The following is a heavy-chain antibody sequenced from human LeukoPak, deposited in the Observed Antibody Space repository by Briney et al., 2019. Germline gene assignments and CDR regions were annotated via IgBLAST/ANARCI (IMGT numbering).Heavy chain of an antibody. CDR3: ARGGGYSYGRRLDY. J-gene: IGHJ4*02. D-gene: IGHD5-18*01. CDR2: IYTSGST. Sequence: PSETLSPTCTVSGGSISSGSYYWSWIRQPAGKGLEWIGRIYTSGSTNYNPSLKSRVTISVDTSKNQFSLKLSSVTAADTAVYYCARGGGYSYGRRLDYWGQGTLVTVSS. CDR1: GGSISSGSYY. V-gene: IGHV4-61*02.